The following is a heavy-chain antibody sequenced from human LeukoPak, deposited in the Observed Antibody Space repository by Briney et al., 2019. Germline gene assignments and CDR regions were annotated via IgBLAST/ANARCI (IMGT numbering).Heavy chain of an antibody. Sequence: SETLSLTCTVSGGSISSSSYYWGWIRQPPGKGLEWIGSIYYSGSTYYNRSLKSRITISVDTSKNQFSLKLSSVTAADTAVYYCASVPMVYAISYYYYYYMDVWGKGTTVTVSS. J-gene: IGHJ6*03. V-gene: IGHV4-39*01. CDR1: GGSISSSSYY. D-gene: IGHD2-8*01. CDR3: ASVPMVYAISYYYYYYMDV. CDR2: IYYSGST.